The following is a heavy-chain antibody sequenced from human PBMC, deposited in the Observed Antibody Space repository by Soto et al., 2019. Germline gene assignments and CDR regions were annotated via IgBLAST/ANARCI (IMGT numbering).Heavy chain of an antibody. J-gene: IGHJ4*02. CDR1: GASISSSSYF. CDR2: ISYSGTT. Sequence: SETLSLTCTVSGASISSSSYFWGWIRQHPGKGLEWIGFISYSGTTYYSPSLKSRITISVDTSKNQLSLKLSSVTAADTAVYYCARRMVYGNPYFDYWGQGTLVTVSS. CDR3: ARRMVYGNPYFDY. V-gene: IGHV4-39*01. D-gene: IGHD2-8*01.